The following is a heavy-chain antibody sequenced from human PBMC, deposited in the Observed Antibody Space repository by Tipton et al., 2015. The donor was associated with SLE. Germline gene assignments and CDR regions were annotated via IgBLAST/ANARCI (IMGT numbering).Heavy chain of an antibody. J-gene: IGHJ4*01. CDR2: PSTSGRT. D-gene: IGHD6-13*01. CDR3: AGERLYSSSNWCRCDY. V-gene: IGHV4-61*02. Sequence: LRLSCTVSGGSISSGSYFWTWIRQPAGKGLEWIGRPSTSGRTNYIPSLKGRVTISGDTSKNQVFLSLNSVTAADTAVYYCAGERLYSSSNWCRCDYWGHGAQGTFSS. CDR1: GGSISSGSYF.